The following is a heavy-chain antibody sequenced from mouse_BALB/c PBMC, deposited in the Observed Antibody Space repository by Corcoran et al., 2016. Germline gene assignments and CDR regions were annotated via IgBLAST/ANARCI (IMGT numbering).Heavy chain of an antibody. V-gene: IGHV9-3-1*01. Sequence: QIQLVQSGPELKKPGETVKISCKASGYTFTNYGMNWVKQAPGKGLKWMGWINTYTGEPTYADDFKGRFAFSLETSASTAYLQINNLKNEDTATYFCARHGSSRCYAMDYWGQGTSVTVSS. CDR3: ARHGSSRCYAMDY. J-gene: IGHJ4*01. D-gene: IGHD1-1*01. CDR2: INTYTGEP. CDR1: GYTFTNYG.